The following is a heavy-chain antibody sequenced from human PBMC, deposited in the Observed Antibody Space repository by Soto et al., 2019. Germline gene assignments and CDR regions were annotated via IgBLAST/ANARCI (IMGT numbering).Heavy chain of an antibody. CDR3: ARKAHDYSNSPRFDP. CDR2: IYHSGST. V-gene: IGHV4-4*02. Sequence: SETLSLTCAVSSGSISSSNWWSWVRQPPGKGLEWIGEIYHSGSTNYNPSLKSRVTISVDKSKNQFSLKLSSVTAADTAVYYCARKAHDYSNSPRFDPWGQGTLVTVSS. CDR1: SGSISSSNW. D-gene: IGHD4-4*01. J-gene: IGHJ5*02.